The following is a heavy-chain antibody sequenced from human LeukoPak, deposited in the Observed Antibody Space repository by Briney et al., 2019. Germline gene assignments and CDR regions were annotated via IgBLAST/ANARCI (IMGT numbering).Heavy chain of an antibody. Sequence: GGSLRLSCAASGFTFSSYSMNWVRQAPGKGLEWVSYISSSSSTIYYADSVKGRFTISRDNAKNSLHLQMNSLRAEDTAVYYCARDLGYGGNSGWGQGTMVTVSS. CDR3: ARDLGYGGNSG. CDR1: GFTFSSYS. J-gene: IGHJ3*01. CDR2: ISSSSSTI. V-gene: IGHV3-48*01. D-gene: IGHD4-23*01.